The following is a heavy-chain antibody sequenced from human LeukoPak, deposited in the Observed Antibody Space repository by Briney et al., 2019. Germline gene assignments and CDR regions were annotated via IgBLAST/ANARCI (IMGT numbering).Heavy chain of an antibody. CDR3: ASGLTETTYHAIFFDY. Sequence: PSETLSLACSVSGGSISSDTYYWGWIRQPPGKGLEWIGSIYYSGSTYYNPSLESRVTISVDTSKNRFSLKLSSVTAADTAVYYCASGLTETTYHAIFFDYWAREPWSPSPQ. V-gene: IGHV4-39*01. CDR2: IYYSGST. CDR1: GGSISSDTYY. J-gene: IGHJ4*02. D-gene: IGHD4-17*01.